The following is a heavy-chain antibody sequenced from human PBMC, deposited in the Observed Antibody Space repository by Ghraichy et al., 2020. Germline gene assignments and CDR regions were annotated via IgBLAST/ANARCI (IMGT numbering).Heavy chain of an antibody. CDR2: ISGHGGST. CDR3: AKVPVWGSAYLLYSFDY. D-gene: IGHD3-16*01. CDR1: GFAFSSYA. V-gene: IGHV3-23*01. Sequence: GESLNISCAASGFAFSSYAMSWVRQAPGKGLEWVAAISGHGGSTDYADSVKGRITISRDNSQNTLYLQLNSLRVEDTAVYYCAKVPVWGSAYLLYSFDYWGQGTLVTVSS. J-gene: IGHJ4*02.